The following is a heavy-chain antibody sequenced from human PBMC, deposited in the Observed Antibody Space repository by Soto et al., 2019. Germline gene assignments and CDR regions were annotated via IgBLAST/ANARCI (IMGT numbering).Heavy chain of an antibody. J-gene: IGHJ5*02. CDR1: CGSISSYY. CDR2: IYTSGST. Sequence: PSETLSLTYPVSCGSISSYYGSWLRQPAGKGLEWIGRIYTSGSTNYNPSLKSRVTMSVDTSKNQFSLKLSSVTAADTAVYYCARDIAVAGLNWFDPRGQGTLVTISS. CDR3: ARDIAVAGLNWFDP. V-gene: IGHV4-4*07. D-gene: IGHD6-19*01.